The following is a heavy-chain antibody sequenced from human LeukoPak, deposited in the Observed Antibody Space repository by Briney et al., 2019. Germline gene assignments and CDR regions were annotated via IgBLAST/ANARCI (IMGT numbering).Heavy chain of an antibody. CDR3: TRHLDTYYYDSSLD. D-gene: IGHD3-22*01. CDR1: GFTFCGPA. Sequence: GGSLRLSCAASGFTFCGPAMHWVRHASGKGLEWVARIRSKDNSYPTVYPASVKRRLPISRDDSNNTAYLQMHSLNPEDTSVYYCTRHLDTYYYDSSLDWGQGTLVTVSS. CDR2: IRSKDNSYPT. J-gene: IGHJ4*02. V-gene: IGHV3-73*01.